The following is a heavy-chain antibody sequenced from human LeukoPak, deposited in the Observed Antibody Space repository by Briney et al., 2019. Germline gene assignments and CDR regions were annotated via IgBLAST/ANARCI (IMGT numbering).Heavy chain of an antibody. Sequence: SETLSLTCTVSGGSISSSSYYWGWIRQPPGKGLEWIGSIYYSGSTYYNPSLKSRVTISVDTSKNQFSLKLSPVTAADTAVYYCARVIFWSGYYGYFDYWGQGTLATVSS. CDR1: GGSISSSSYY. J-gene: IGHJ4*02. D-gene: IGHD3-3*01. V-gene: IGHV4-39*07. CDR3: ARVIFWSGYYGYFDY. CDR2: IYYSGST.